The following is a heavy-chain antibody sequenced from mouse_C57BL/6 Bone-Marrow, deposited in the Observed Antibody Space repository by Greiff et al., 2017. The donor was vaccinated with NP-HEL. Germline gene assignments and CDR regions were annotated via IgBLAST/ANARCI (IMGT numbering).Heavy chain of an antibody. V-gene: IGHV5-17*01. D-gene: IGHD1-1*01. CDR3: ARPVYYGSSYASFAY. J-gene: IGHJ3*01. CDR2: ISSGSSTI. CDR1: GFTFSDYG. Sequence: EVMLVESGGGLVKPGGSLKLSCAASGFTFSDYGMHWVRQAPEKGLEWVAYISSGSSTIYYADTVKGRFTISRDNAKNTLFLQMTSLRSEDTAMYYCARPVYYGSSYASFAYWGQGTLVTVSA.